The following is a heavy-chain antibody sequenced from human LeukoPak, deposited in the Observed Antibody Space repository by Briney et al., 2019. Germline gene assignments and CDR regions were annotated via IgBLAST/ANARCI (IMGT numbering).Heavy chain of an antibody. J-gene: IGHJ4*02. D-gene: IGHD1-26*01. CDR2: IYYSGST. CDR3: ARQKVGRYFDY. CDR1: GGSISSSSYY. V-gene: IGHV4-39*01. Sequence: PSETLSLTCTVSGGSISSSSYYWAWIRQPPGKGLEWIGNIYYSGSTHYNPSLKSRVTISEDTSKNQFSLKLTSMTAADTAVFYCARQKVGRYFDYWGQGTLVTASS.